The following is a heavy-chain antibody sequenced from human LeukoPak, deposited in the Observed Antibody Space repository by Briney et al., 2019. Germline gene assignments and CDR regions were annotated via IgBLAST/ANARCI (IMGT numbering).Heavy chain of an antibody. J-gene: IGHJ4*02. CDR3: AKGFGGYYDSSGYWFDY. CDR2: ISWNSGSI. CDR1: GFTFDDYA. V-gene: IGHV3-9*03. Sequence: GGSLRLSCAASGFTFDDYAMHWVRPAPGKGLEWVSGISWNSGSIGYADSVKGRFTISRDNAKNSLYLQMNSLRAEDMALYYCAKGFGGYYDSSGYWFDYWGQGTLVTVSS. D-gene: IGHD3-22*01.